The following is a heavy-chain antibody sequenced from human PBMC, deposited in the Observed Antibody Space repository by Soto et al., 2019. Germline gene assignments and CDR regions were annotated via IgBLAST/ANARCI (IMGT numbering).Heavy chain of an antibody. V-gene: IGHV3-30*03. Sequence: QVQLVESGGGVVQPGRSLRLSCAASGFTFSSYGMHWVRQAPGKGLEWVAVISDDGSNKYYADSVKGRFTISRDNSKNTPYPQMNSLRAEDTAVYCWTTDVASAMVWCRALSDYWGQGTLVTVSS. CDR3: TTDVASAMVWCRALSDY. D-gene: IGHD5-18*01. J-gene: IGHJ4*02. CDR2: ISDDGSNK. CDR1: GFTFSSYG.